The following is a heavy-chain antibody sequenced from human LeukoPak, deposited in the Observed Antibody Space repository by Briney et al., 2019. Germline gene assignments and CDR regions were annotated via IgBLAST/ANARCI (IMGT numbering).Heavy chain of an antibody. CDR2: INHSGST. CDR1: GGSFSGYY. Sequence: SETLSLTCAVYGGSFSGYYWSWIRQPPGKGLEWIGEINHSGSTNYNPSLKSRVTISVDTSKNQFSLKLSSVTAADTAVYYCARNGGYCSSTSCYKVLDYWGQGTLVTVSS. V-gene: IGHV4-34*01. J-gene: IGHJ4*02. CDR3: ARNGGYCSSTSCYKVLDY. D-gene: IGHD2-2*02.